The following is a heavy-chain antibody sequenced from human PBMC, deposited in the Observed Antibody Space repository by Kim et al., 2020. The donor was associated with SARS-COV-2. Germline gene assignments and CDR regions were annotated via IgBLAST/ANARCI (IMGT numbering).Heavy chain of an antibody. Sequence: SETLSLTCAVYGGSFSGYYWSWIRQPPGKGLEWIGEINHSGSTNYNPSLKSRVTISVDTSKNQFSLKLSSVTAADTAVYYCARVGPLLWFGRLRNFWFDPWGQGTLVTVSS. D-gene: IGHD3-10*01. CDR1: GGSFSGYY. CDR2: INHSGST. CDR3: ARVGPLLWFGRLRNFWFDP. V-gene: IGHV4-34*01. J-gene: IGHJ5*02.